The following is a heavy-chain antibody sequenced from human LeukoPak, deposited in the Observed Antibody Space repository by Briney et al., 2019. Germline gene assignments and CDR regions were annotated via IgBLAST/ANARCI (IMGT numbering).Heavy chain of an antibody. CDR1: GGTFSIYT. Sequence: SVKVSFKASGGTFSIYTISWVRQAPGQGLEWMGRIIPILGIANYAQKFQGRVTITADKSTSTAYMELSSLRSEDTAVYYCARDRFGAYCGGDCQDAFDIWGQGTMVTVSS. CDR2: IIPILGIA. CDR3: ARDRFGAYCGGDCQDAFDI. J-gene: IGHJ3*02. V-gene: IGHV1-69*04. D-gene: IGHD2-21*01.